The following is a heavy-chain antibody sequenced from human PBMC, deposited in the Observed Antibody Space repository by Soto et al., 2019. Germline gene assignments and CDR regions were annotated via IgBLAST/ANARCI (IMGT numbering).Heavy chain of an antibody. V-gene: IGHV1-69*13. CDR3: SRGPRDYEYCYYGMGI. Sequence: VKVCSEASRVTFSSYSISWLQQAPGQGLECMGGFIPIFGTTNYAQKFQGRVTFTQDSSTSTAYMELSSLRSEDTAVYFCSRGPRDYEYCYYGMGIWGQGTTGTVSS. D-gene: IGHD3-22*01. CDR1: RVTFSSYS. CDR2: FIPIFGTT. J-gene: IGHJ6*02.